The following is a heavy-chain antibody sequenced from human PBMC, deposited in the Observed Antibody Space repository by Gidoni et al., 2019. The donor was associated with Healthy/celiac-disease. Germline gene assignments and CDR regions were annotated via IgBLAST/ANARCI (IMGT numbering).Heavy chain of an antibody. CDR3: WGYQLPTTNYYYYYMDV. Sequence: QLQLVEFGGGVGQPGRTLRLTCAASGVTFSSYAMPWVRPAPGKGLEWVAFISYDGSNKYYADSVKGRFTISRDNSNNTLYLQMNSLRAEDTAVYYCWGYQLPTTNYYYYYMDVWGKGTTVTVSS. J-gene: IGHJ6*03. V-gene: IGHV3-30-3*01. D-gene: IGHD2-2*01. CDR1: GVTFSSYA. CDR2: ISYDGSNK.